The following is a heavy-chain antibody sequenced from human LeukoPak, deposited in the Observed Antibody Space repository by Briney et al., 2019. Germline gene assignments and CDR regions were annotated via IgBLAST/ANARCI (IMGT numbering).Heavy chain of an antibody. J-gene: IGHJ4*02. V-gene: IGHV3-49*03. D-gene: IGHD3-10*01. CDR3: TRGFDFYGSGTYSDY. Sequence: GGSLRLSCTLSGFTFCDYAMSWFRQAPGKGLEWVAFIRSKAYGGTTEYAASVKGRFTISRDDSKSIAYLQMHSLKTEDTAVYSCTRGFDFYGSGTYSDYWGQGTLVTVSS. CDR2: IRSKAYGGTT. CDR1: GFTFCDYA.